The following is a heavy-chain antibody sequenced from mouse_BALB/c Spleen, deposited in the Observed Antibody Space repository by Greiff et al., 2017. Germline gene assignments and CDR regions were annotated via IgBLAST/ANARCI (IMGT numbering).Heavy chain of an antibody. D-gene: IGHD2-4*01. V-gene: IGHV1-18*01. J-gene: IGHJ3*01. CDR2: INPNNGGT. CDR1: GYTFTEYT. Sequence: VQLKQSGPELVKPGASVKISCKTSGYTFTEYTMHWVKQSHGKSLEWIGGINPNNGGTSYNQKFKGKATLTVDKSSSTAYMELRSLTSEDSAVYYCARGKGIYYDYDGDWFAYWGQGTLVTVSA. CDR3: ARGKGIYYDYDGDWFAY.